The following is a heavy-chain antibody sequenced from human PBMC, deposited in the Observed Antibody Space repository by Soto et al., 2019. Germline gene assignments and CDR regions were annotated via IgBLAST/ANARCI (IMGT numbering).Heavy chain of an antibody. Sequence: EVQLLESGGGLVQPGGSLRLSCAASGFTFSTYAMTWVRQAPGKGLAWLSSISGSGSTYYADSVKGRFTISRDNSKNTQYLQMNSLRAEDTDVYYCAKVISTDGSSLWGRGFLVTASS. CDR3: AKVISTDGSSL. CDR2: ISGSGST. D-gene: IGHD3-10*01. CDR1: GFTFSTYA. V-gene: IGHV3-23*01. J-gene: IGHJ4*02.